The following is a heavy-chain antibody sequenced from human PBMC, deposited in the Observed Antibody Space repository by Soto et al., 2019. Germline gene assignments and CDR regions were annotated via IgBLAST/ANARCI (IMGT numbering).Heavy chain of an antibody. V-gene: IGHV3-23*01. CDR3: AKDLLDYYDSSGYYETSRYFDY. Sequence: PGGSLRLSCAASGFTFSSYAMSWVRQAPGKGLEWVSAISGSGGSTYYADSVKGRFTISRDNSKNTLYLQMNSLRAEDTAVYYCAKDLLDYYDSSGYYETSRYFDYWGQGTLVTVSS. CDR1: GFTFSSYA. CDR2: ISGSGGST. J-gene: IGHJ4*02. D-gene: IGHD3-22*01.